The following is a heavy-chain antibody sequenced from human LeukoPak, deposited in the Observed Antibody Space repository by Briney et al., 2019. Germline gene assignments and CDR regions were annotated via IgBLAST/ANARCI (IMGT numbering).Heavy chain of an antibody. Sequence: PSETLSLTCTVSGGSISSYYWNWIRQPAGKGPEWIGRIYTSGRTNYNPSLKSRITMSVDTSKNQFSLKLSSVTAADTAVYYCAREGSYYGSGSNAFDIWGQGTMVTVSS. D-gene: IGHD3-10*01. J-gene: IGHJ3*02. CDR3: AREGSYYGSGSNAFDI. CDR2: IYTSGRT. CDR1: GGSISSYY. V-gene: IGHV4-4*07.